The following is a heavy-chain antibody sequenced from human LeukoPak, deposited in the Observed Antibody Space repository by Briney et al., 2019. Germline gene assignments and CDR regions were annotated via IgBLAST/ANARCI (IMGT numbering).Heavy chain of an antibody. CDR3: AKSSIAVAGGLDY. Sequence: PSETLSLTCTVSGGSISSYYWSWIRQPPGKGLEWIGYIYYSGSTNYNPSLKSRVTISVDKSKNQFSLKLSSVTAADTAVYYCAKSSIAVAGGLDYWGQGTLVTVSS. CDR2: IYYSGST. J-gene: IGHJ4*02. D-gene: IGHD6-19*01. V-gene: IGHV4-59*12. CDR1: GGSISSYY.